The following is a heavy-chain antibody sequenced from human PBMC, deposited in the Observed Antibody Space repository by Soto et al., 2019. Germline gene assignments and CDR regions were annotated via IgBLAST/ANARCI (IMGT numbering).Heavy chain of an antibody. CDR3: ARVRSGPRTYYFDY. V-gene: IGHV4-59*01. CDR1: GGSISSYY. CDR2: IYYSGST. Sequence: SETLSLTCTVSGGSISSYYWGWIRQPPGKGLEWIGYIYYSGSTNYNPSLKSRVTISVDTSKNQFSLKLSSVTAADTAVYYCARVRSGPRTYYFDYWGQGTLVTVSS. J-gene: IGHJ4*02. D-gene: IGHD3-3*01.